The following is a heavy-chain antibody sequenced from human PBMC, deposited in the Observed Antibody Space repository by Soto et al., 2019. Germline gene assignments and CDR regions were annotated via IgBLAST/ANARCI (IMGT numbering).Heavy chain of an antibody. CDR2: MTGSGGQI. CDR1: GFTMSTFP. Sequence: PGGSLRLSCAGSGFTMSTFPMTWVRQAPGKGMECVCGMTGSGGQIHYSDSVRGRFTISKDTSKNILYLQMSSMRDEETAMYYCAKDAIYNDGLWLMDSWGQGTLVTVSS. D-gene: IGHD2-21*01. V-gene: IGHV3-23*01. CDR3: AKDAIYNDGLWLMDS. J-gene: IGHJ5*02.